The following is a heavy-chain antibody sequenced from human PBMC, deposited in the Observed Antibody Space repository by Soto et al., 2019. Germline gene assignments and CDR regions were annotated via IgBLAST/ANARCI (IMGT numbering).Heavy chain of an antibody. V-gene: IGHV4-34*01. J-gene: IGHJ6*03. CDR2: INHSGST. CDR3: ARGRGDYYYYYYMDV. D-gene: IGHD2-21*02. CDR1: GGSISSYY. Sequence: SETLSLTCTVSGGSISSYYWSWIRQPPGKGLEWIGEINHSGSTNYNPSLKSRVTISVDTSKNQFSLKLSSVTAADTAVYYCARGRGDYYYYYYMDVWGEGTTVTVSS.